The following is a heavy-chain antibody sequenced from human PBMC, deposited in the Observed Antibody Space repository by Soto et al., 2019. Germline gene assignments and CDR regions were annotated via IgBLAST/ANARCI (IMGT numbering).Heavy chain of an antibody. Sequence: QVQLVQSGAEVKKPGSSVKVSCKASGGTFSSYAISWVRQAPGQGLEWMGGIIPIFGTANYAQKFQGRVTITAEASTSTAYKELSCLRSEDTAVYYCAHSPAPRFQYNWIDPWGQGTLVTVSS. CDR1: GGTFSSYA. CDR2: IIPIFGTA. CDR3: AHSPAPRFQYNWIDP. J-gene: IGHJ5*02. D-gene: IGHD3-10*01. V-gene: IGHV1-69*12.